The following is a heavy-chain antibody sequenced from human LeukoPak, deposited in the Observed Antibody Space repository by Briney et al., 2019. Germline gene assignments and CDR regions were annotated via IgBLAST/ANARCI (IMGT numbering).Heavy chain of an antibody. CDR3: AKFLPTHIVVANYYFDY. CDR1: GFTFSSYG. Sequence: GGSLRLSCAASGFTFSSYGMSWVSQAPGKGVEWVSAISGSVVITYYADSVKGLFTISRDNSKNTLYLQMNNLRAEDTAVYYCAKFLPTHIVVANYYFDYWGQGTLVTVSS. D-gene: IGHD2-21*01. J-gene: IGHJ4*02. V-gene: IGHV3-23*01. CDR2: ISGSVVIT.